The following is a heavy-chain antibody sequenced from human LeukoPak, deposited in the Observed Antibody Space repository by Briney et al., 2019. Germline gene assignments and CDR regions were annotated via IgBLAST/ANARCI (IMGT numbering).Heavy chain of an antibody. CDR1: GGSISSGGYS. Sequence: SQTLSLTCAVSGGSISSGGYSWSWIRQPPGKGRGWIGYIYHSGSTYYNPSLKSRVTISVDRSKNQFSLKLSSVTAADTAVYYCARSLRITMVRALADAFDIWGQGTMVTVSS. V-gene: IGHV4-30-2*01. CDR3: ARSLRITMVRALADAFDI. J-gene: IGHJ3*02. D-gene: IGHD3-10*01. CDR2: IYHSGST.